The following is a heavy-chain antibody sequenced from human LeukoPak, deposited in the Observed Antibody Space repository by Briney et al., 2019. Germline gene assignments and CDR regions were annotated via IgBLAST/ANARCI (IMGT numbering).Heavy chain of an antibody. CDR2: INWNGGSA. Sequence: GGSLRLSCAASGFTFDDYGMSWVRQAPGKGLEWVSGINWNGGSAGYADSVKGRFTISRDNAKNSLYLQMNSLRAEDTALYYCARAPYYYYDSSGYEIDYWGQGTLVTVSS. J-gene: IGHJ4*02. V-gene: IGHV3-20*04. D-gene: IGHD3-22*01. CDR3: ARAPYYYYDSSGYEIDY. CDR1: GFTFDDYG.